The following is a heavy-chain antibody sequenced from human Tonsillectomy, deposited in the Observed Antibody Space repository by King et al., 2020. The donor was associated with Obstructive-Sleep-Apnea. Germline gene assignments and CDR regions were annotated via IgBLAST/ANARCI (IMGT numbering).Heavy chain of an antibody. CDR2: VYYSGST. Sequence: VQLQESGPGLVKPSETLSLTCTVSGGSIRSYYWSWIRQPPGKGLEWIGYVYYSGSTNYNPSLKSRVTISVDTSKNQFSLKVSSVTAADTAVYYCARDFASPLTGFDYWGQGTHVTVSS. D-gene: IGHD3-9*01. CDR1: GGSIRSYY. V-gene: IGHV4-59*01. J-gene: IGHJ4*02. CDR3: ARDFASPLTGFDY.